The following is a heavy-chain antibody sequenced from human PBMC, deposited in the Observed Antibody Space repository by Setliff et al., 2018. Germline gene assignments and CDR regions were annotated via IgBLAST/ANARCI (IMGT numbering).Heavy chain of an antibody. V-gene: IGHV3-20*04. Sequence: GGSLRLSCAASGFTFDDYVFSWVRQAQGKGLEWVSGSSWNGASTGYTDSVKGRFTVSRDNAQNPLYLEMKSLRTEDTALYYCARSYYWGQGALVTVS. D-gene: IGHD3-10*01. J-gene: IGHJ4*02. CDR3: ARSYY. CDR1: GFTFDDYV. CDR2: SSWNGAST.